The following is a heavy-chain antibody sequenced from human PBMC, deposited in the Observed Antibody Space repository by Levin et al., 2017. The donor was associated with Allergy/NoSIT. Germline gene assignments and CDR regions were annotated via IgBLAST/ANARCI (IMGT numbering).Heavy chain of an antibody. J-gene: IGHJ3*02. CDR1: GFTFSSYA. CDR2: ISYDGSNK. CDR3: AREITMVRGVRGFAFDI. V-gene: IGHV3-30-3*01. Sequence: GGSLRLSCAASGFTFSSYAMHWVRQAPGKGLEWVAVISYDGSNKYYADSVKGRFTISRDNSKNTLYLQMNSLRAEDTAVYYCAREITMVRGVRGFAFDIWGQGTMVTVSS. D-gene: IGHD3-10*01.